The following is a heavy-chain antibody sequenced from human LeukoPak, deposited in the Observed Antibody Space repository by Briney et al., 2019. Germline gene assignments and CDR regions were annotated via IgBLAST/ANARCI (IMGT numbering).Heavy chain of an antibody. J-gene: IGHJ4*02. CDR1: GFTFSSYW. CDR2: IKQDGSEK. Sequence: GGSLRLSCAASGFTFSSYWMSWVRQAPGKGLEWVANIKQDGSEKYYVDSVKGRFTISRDNAKNSLYLQMNSLRAEDTAVYYCARLGDIVIVPVGTGLAAAGPFDYWGQGTLVTVSS. V-gene: IGHV3-7*01. CDR3: ARLGDIVIVPVGTGLAAAGPFDY. D-gene: IGHD2-2*01.